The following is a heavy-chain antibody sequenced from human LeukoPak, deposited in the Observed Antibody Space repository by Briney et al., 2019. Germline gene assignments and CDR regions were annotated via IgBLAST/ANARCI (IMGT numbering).Heavy chain of an antibody. J-gene: IGHJ4*02. V-gene: IGHV4-4*07. Sequence: SETLSLTCTVAGDSITGHNWSWIRQPAGKGLEWIGRIYTSGSTNYNPSLKSRVTMSVDTSKNQFSLKLSSVTAADTAVYYCAREDSSWYYYFDYWGQGTLVTVSS. CDR3: AREDSSWYYYFDY. D-gene: IGHD6-13*01. CDR2: IYTSGST. CDR1: GDSITGHN.